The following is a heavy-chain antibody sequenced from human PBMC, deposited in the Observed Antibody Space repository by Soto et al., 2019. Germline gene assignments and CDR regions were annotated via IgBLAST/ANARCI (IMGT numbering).Heavy chain of an antibody. CDR1: GGSFSGYY. CDR3: AGGRIAAAGTTDYYYYYMDV. CDR2: INHSGST. Sequence: SETLSLTCAVYGGSFSGYYWSWIRQPPGKGLEWIGEINHSGSTNYNPSLKSRVTISVDTPKNQFSLKLSSVTAADTAVYYCAGGRIAAAGTTDYYYYYMDVWGKGTTVTVSS. D-gene: IGHD6-13*01. V-gene: IGHV4-34*01. J-gene: IGHJ6*03.